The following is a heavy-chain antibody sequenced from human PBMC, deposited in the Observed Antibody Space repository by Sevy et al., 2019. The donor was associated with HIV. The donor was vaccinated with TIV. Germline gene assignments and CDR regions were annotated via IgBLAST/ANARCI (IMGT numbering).Heavy chain of an antibody. CDR1: GGSISSGSYY. V-gene: IGHV4-61*02. J-gene: IGHJ4*02. CDR3: AREWPGAVAALHFDY. Sequence: PSETLSLTCTVSGGSISSGSYYWSWIRQPAGKGLEWIGRIYTRGSTNYNPSLKSRVTISVDTSKNQFSLKLSSVTAADTAVYYCAREWPGAVAALHFDYWGQGTLVTVSS. D-gene: IGHD6-19*01. CDR2: IYTRGST.